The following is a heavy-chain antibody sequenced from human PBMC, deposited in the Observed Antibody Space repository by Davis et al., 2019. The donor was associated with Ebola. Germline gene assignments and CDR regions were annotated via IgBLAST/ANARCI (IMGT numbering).Heavy chain of an antibody. Sequence: PSETLSLTCTVSGGSISSSSYYWGWIRQPPGKGLEWIGSIYYSGSTYYNPSLKSRVTISVDTSKNQFSLKLSSVTAADTAVYYCARAGIGGDGSGMLEFDYWGQGTLVTVSS. J-gene: IGHJ4*02. CDR2: IYYSGST. CDR3: ARAGIGGDGSGMLEFDY. CDR1: GGSISSSSYY. D-gene: IGHD3-10*01. V-gene: IGHV4-39*01.